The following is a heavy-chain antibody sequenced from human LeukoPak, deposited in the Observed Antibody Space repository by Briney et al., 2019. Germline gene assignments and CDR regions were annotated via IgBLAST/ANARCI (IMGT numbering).Heavy chain of an antibody. Sequence: ASVKVSCKPSGYTFTSYGINWVRQAPGQGLEWMGWISAYNGNTNYAQKLQGRVTMTTDTSTSTAYMELRSLRSDDTAVYYCARAAIRFTMIVVDDYWGQGTLVTVSS. V-gene: IGHV1-18*01. CDR1: GYTFTSYG. J-gene: IGHJ4*02. CDR2: ISAYNGNT. D-gene: IGHD3-22*01. CDR3: ARAAIRFTMIVVDDY.